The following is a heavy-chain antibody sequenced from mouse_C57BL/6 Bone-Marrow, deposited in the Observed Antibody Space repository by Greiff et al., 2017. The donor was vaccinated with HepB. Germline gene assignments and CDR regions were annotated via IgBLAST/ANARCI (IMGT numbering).Heavy chain of an antibody. CDR2: IYPSDSET. V-gene: IGHV1-61*01. CDR3: AISHYGSSYAMDY. Sequence: QVQLQQPGAELVRPGSSVKLSCKASGYTFTSYWMDWVKQRPGQGLEWIGNIYPSDSETHYNQKFKDKATLTVDKSSSTAYMQLSSLTSEDSAVYYCAISHYGSSYAMDYWGRGTSVTVSS. CDR1: GYTFTSYW. D-gene: IGHD1-1*01. J-gene: IGHJ4*01.